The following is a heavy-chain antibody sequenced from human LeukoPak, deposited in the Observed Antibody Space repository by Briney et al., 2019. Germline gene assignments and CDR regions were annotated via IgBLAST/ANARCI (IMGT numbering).Heavy chain of an antibody. V-gene: IGHV3-74*01. CDR1: GFTFRSYW. CDR2: INGDGSST. Sequence: GGSLRLSCAASGFTFRSYWMHWVRQAPGKGLVWVSRINGDGSSTTYADSMKGRFTISRDNARNTLYLQMNSLRAEDTAVYYCARGRYYLDYWGQGTLVTVTS. CDR3: ARGRYYLDY. D-gene: IGHD3-16*01. J-gene: IGHJ4*02.